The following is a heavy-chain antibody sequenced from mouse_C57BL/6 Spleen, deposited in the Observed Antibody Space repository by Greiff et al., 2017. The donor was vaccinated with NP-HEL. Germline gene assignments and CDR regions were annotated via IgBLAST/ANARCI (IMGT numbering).Heavy chain of an antibody. CDR1: GYTFTDYY. V-gene: IGHV1-26*01. D-gene: IGHD1-1*02. J-gene: IGHJ2*01. CDR3: ARWWEGVFDY. CDR2: INPNNGGT. Sequence: VQLKQSGPELVKPGASVKISCKASGYTFTDYYMNWVKQSHGKSLEWIGDINPNNGGTSYNQKFKGKATLTVDKSSSTAYMELRSLTSEDSAVYYCARWWEGVFDYWGQGTTLTVSS.